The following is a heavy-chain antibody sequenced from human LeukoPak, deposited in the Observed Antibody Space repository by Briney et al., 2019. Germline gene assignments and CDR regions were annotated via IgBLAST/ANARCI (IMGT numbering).Heavy chain of an antibody. CDR2: INHSGST. CDR3: ARPRYYGSVRYFDY. D-gene: IGHD3-10*01. V-gene: IGHV4-34*01. Sequence: SETPSLTCTVSGGSISSYYWSWIRQPPEKGLAWIGEINHSGSTNYNPSLKSRVTISVDTSRNQFSLKLSSVTAADTAVYYCARPRYYGSVRYFDYWGQGTLVTVSS. J-gene: IGHJ4*02. CDR1: GGSISSYY.